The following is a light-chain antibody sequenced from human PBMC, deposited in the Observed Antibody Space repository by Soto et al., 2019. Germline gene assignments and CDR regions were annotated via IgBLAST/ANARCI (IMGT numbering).Light chain of an antibody. V-gene: IGKV1-39*01. CDR2: GTS. Sequence: DIQVTQSPSSLSASVGDRVTIICRTSQYVRDSLNWYQQKPGKAPELLIYGTSNLHSGVPSRFSGSGSGTDFTLSISSLQPEDSATYYCHQTYSTPWTFGQGTKVEV. CDR1: QYVRDS. J-gene: IGKJ1*01. CDR3: HQTYSTPWT.